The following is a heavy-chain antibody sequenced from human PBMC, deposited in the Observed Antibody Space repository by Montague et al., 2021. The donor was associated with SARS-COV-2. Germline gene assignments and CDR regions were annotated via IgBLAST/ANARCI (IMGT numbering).Heavy chain of an antibody. CDR1: GCSLSSCDY. Sequence: SETLSLTCTVSGCSLSSCDYCGWIRQPPGEGLDFIGRLYRNGNTFYNPSLNRLSTISVATSKNQFSLKLRSVTAADTAVYYCARVSISDDSDDASYGMDVWGQGTTVTVSS. J-gene: IGHJ6*02. D-gene: IGHD1-1*01. CDR3: ARVSISDDSDDASYGMDV. V-gene: IGHV4-38-2*02. CDR2: LYRNGNT.